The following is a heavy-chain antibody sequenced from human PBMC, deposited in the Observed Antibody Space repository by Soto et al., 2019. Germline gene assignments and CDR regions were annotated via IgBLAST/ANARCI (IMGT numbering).Heavy chain of an antibody. J-gene: IGHJ6*02. CDR1: GDSVSSNRAA. V-gene: IGHV6-1*01. CDR2: TYYRSKWYN. CDR3: AREYSSSWYYYYGMDV. D-gene: IGHD6-13*01. Sequence: SPTLSLTCALSGDSVSSNRAAWNWIRQSPSRGLEWLGRTYYRSKWYNDYAVSVKSRITINPDTSKNQFSLQLNSVTPEDTAVYYCAREYSSSWYYYYGMDVWGQGTTGTVSS.